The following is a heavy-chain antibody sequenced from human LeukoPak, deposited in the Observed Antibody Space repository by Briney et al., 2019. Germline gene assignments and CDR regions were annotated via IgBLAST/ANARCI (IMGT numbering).Heavy chain of an antibody. CDR2: INHSGST. D-gene: IGHD6-6*01. V-gene: IGHV4-34*01. CDR3: ARGISSSSRPWFDP. CDR1: GGSFSGYY. J-gene: IGHJ5*02. Sequence: HSETLSLTCAVYGGSFSGYYWSWIRQPPGKGLEWIGEINHSGSTNYNPSLKSRVTISVDTSKNQFSLKLSSVTAADTTVYYCARGISSSSRPWFDPWGQGTLVTVSS.